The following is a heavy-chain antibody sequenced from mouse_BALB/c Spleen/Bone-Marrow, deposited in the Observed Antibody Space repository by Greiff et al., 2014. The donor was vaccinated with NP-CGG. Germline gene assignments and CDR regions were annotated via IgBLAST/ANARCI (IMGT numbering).Heavy chain of an antibody. CDR1: GFNIKDYY. Sequence: EVQLQQSGAELVRSGASVKLSCTASGFNIKDYYMHWVKQRPEQGLEWIGWIDPENGDTEYAPKFQGKATMTADTSSNTAYLQLSSLTSEDTAVYYCNSDRIQAWFAYWGQGTLVTVSA. CDR3: NSDRIQAWFAY. V-gene: IGHV14-4*02. CDR2: IDPENGDT. J-gene: IGHJ3*01.